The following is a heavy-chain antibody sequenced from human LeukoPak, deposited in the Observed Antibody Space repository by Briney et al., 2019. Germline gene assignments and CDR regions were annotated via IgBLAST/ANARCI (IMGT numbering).Heavy chain of an antibody. D-gene: IGHD3-22*01. CDR2: FDPEDGET. Sequence: ASVKVSCKVSGYTLTELSMHWVRQAPGKGLEWMGGFDPEDGETIYAQKFQGRVTMTEDTSTDTAYMELSSLRSEDTAVYYCAPGIRGYYYSDAFDIWGQGTMVTVSS. CDR1: GYTLTELS. J-gene: IGHJ3*02. V-gene: IGHV1-24*01. CDR3: APGIRGYYYSDAFDI.